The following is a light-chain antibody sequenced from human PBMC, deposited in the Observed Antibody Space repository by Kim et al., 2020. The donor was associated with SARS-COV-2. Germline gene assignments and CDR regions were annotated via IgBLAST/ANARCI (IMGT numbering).Light chain of an antibody. J-gene: IGLJ3*02. Sequence: GRRVSISCSRSSATNCSTLVVWYQQLPGTAPQPLIYRNNQRPSGVPDRFSGSKSGTSASLAISGLRSEDEADYYCAAWDDSLSGRVFGGGTQLTVL. CDR2: RNN. V-gene: IGLV1-47*01. CDR1: SATNCSTL. CDR3: AAWDDSLSGRV.